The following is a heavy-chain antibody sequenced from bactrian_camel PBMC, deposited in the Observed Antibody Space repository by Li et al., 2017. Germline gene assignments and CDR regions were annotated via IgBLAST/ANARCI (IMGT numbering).Heavy chain of an antibody. CDR2: QRDAAT. CDR1: RPQPQDTASLYTFDSAC. J-gene: IGHJ4*01. D-gene: IGHD5*01. V-gene: IGHV3S31*01. Sequence: DVQLVESGGGSVQTGGSLRLSCEASRPQPQDTASLYTFDSACMGWFRQAPGKEPEGVAAQRDAATYYADSVKGRFIISRDSSKMTWSLQMNNLKPEDTAMYYCAYDLPRYCDLKVRTTRTRKYGQGTQVTVS.